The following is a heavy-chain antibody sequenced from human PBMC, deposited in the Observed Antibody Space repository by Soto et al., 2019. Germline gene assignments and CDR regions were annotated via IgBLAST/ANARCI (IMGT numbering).Heavy chain of an antibody. J-gene: IGHJ5*02. CDR2: IYYSGST. CDR1: GGSISSSSYY. D-gene: IGHD2-2*02. Sequence: LSLTCTVSGGSISSSSYYWGWIRQPPGKGLEWIGSIYYSGSTYYNPSLKSRVTISVATSKNQFSLKLSSVTAADTAVYYCASRDCSSTSCYRESWFDPWGQGTLVTVS. CDR3: ASRDCSSTSCYRESWFDP. V-gene: IGHV4-39*01.